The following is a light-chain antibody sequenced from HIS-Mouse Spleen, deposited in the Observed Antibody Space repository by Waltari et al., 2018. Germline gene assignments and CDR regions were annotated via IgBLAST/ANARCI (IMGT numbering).Light chain of an antibody. J-gene: IGKJ4*01. Sequence: DIQMTQSPSTLSASVGDRVTITCRASQSISSWLAWYQQKPGKDPKLLIYKASSLESRVPSRFSGSGSGTEFTLTISSLQPEDIATYYCQQYDNLPLTFGGGTKVEIK. V-gene: IGKV1-5*03. CDR1: QSISSW. CDR2: KAS. CDR3: QQYDNLPLT.